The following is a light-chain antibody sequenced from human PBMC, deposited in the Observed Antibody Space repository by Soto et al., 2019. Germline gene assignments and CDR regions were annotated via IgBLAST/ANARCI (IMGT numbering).Light chain of an antibody. V-gene: IGKV3-15*01. J-gene: IGKJ4*01. CDR1: QSISIN. CDR3: QRYNRWPLS. CDR2: TAS. Sequence: EIVLTQSPGTLSVPPGDRVTLSCRASQSISINLAWYQHKPGQAPRLLMQTASSRASGVPARISGSGSGTEFTLTISSLQSEDFAVYYCQRYNRWPLSFGGGTKVDI.